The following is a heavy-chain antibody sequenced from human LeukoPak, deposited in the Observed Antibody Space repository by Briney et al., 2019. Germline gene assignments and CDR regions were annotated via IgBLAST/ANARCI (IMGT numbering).Heavy chain of an antibody. Sequence: GGSLRLSCAASGFTFSSYAMSWVRQAPGKGLEWVSGINWNGGSTGYADSVKGRFTISRDNAKNSLYLQMNSLRAEDTALYYCAREEYYDILTGPVGDWGQGTMVTVSS. D-gene: IGHD3-9*01. V-gene: IGHV3-20*04. CDR2: INWNGGST. CDR3: AREEYYDILTGPVGD. J-gene: IGHJ3*01. CDR1: GFTFSSYA.